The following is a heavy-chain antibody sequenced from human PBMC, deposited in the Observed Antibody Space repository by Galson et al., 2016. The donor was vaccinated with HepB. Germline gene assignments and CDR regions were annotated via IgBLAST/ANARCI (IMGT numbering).Heavy chain of an antibody. CDR2: TYYRSKWYN. D-gene: IGHD2/OR15-2a*01. Sequence: CAISGDSVSSNSAAWTWIRQSPLRGLEWLGRTYYRSKWYNDYAVSVKSRISIHPDTSKNQFSLQLNSVTTEDTAVYYCARVRCSTFICQNGFDPWGQGTLVTVSS. CDR3: ARVRCSTFICQNGFDP. V-gene: IGHV6-1*01. J-gene: IGHJ5*02. CDR1: GDSVSSNSAA.